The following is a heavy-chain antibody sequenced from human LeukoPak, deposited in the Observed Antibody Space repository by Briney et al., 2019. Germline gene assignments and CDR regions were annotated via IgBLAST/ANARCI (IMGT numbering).Heavy chain of an antibody. Sequence: GSVRLSCAASGFTFSSSWMHWVRQAPGEGLVWVSRTNPDGTTTSYADSVKGRFTISRHNARNTLFLQMNSLRVDDTAVYYCATDLAGLFDYWGRGTLVSVSS. CDR3: ATDLAGLFDY. J-gene: IGHJ4*02. CDR1: GFTFSSSW. V-gene: IGHV3-74*01. CDR2: TNPDGTTT.